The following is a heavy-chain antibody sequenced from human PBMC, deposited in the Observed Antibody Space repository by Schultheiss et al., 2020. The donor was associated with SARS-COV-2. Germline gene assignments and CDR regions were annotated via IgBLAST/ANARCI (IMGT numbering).Heavy chain of an antibody. Sequence: GGSLRLSCAASGFTFDDYAMHWVRQAPGKGLEWVSSISSSSSYIYYADSVKGRFTISRDNAKNSLYLQMNSLRAEDTAVYYCARDLTAIAVAGTHYYYYGMDVWSQGTTVTVSS. J-gene: IGHJ6*02. D-gene: IGHD6-19*01. CDR2: ISSSSSYI. CDR3: ARDLTAIAVAGTHYYYYGMDV. CDR1: GFTFDDYA. V-gene: IGHV3-21*01.